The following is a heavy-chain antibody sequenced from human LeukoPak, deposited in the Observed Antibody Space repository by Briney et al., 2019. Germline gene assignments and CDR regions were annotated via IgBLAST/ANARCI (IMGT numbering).Heavy chain of an antibody. J-gene: IGHJ3*02. CDR1: GFTFTTYA. V-gene: IGHV3-23*01. CDR2: SSGSGGST. CDR3: AKDYTGLDSFDI. Sequence: GGSLRLSCAASGFTFTTYAMSWVCQAPGKGLEWVSASSGSGGSTYYADSVKGRFTISRDNSKNTLYLQMNSLRAEDTAVYYCAKDYTGLDSFDIWGQGTMVTVSS. D-gene: IGHD1-1*01.